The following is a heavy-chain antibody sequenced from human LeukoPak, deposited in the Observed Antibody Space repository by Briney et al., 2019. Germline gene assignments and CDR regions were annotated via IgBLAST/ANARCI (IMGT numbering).Heavy chain of an antibody. V-gene: IGHV4-38-2*02. CDR3: ARGDTVAARPGRFDY. CDR2: IYHSGST. J-gene: IGHJ4*02. D-gene: IGHD6-6*01. CDR1: GYSISSGYY. Sequence: SETLSLTCTVSGYSISSGYYWGWIRQPPGKGLEWIGSIYHSGSTYYNPSLKSRLTISVDTSKNQFSLKLSSVTAADTAVHYCARGDTVAARPGRFDYWGQGTLVTVSS.